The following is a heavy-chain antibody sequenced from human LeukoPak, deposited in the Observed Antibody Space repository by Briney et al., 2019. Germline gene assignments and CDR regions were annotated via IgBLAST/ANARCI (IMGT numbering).Heavy chain of an antibody. D-gene: IGHD6-19*01. CDR3: GRLRPVAGTDY. J-gene: IGHJ4*02. Sequence: SETLSLTCTVSGGSIGSSSYFWGWIRQPPEKGLEWMGTIYYNGNTYYTPSHKSRVTISINTSKNQFSLKLTSVAAAEAAVYYCGRLRPVAGTDYWGRGTLVTVSS. CDR1: GGSIGSSSYF. V-gene: IGHV4-39*07. CDR2: IYYNGNT.